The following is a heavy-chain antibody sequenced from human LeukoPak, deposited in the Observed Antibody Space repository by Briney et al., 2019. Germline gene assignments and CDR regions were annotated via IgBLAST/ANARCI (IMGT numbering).Heavy chain of an antibody. CDR3: ARSLGDDSSGWYWAFDI. CDR1: GYSFTSYW. V-gene: IGHV5-51*01. D-gene: IGHD6-19*01. Sequence: GESLKISCKGSGYSFTSYWIGWVRQMPGKGLEWMGIIYPGDSDTRYSPSFQGQVTISADKSISTAYLQWSSLKASDTAMYYCARSLGDDSSGWYWAFDIWGQGTMVTVSS. J-gene: IGHJ3*02. CDR2: IYPGDSDT.